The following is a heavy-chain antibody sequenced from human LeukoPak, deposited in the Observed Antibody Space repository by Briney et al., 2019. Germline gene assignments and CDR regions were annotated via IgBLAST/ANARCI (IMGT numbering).Heavy chain of an antibody. CDR1: GGSVTTYY. CDR2: IYASGTI. V-gene: IGHV4-4*07. CDR3: ARGSGYINFDY. D-gene: IGHD6-25*01. J-gene: IGHJ4*02. Sequence: SETLSLTCTVSGGSVTTYYWSWIRQRAEKGLEWIGRIYASGTINYNPSLKSRVSISMDTSKNQFSLKLTSVTAADTAVYYCARGSGYINFDYWGQGTLVTVSS.